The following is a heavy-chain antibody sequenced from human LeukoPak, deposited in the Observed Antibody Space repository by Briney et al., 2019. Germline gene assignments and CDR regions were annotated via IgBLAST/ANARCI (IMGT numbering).Heavy chain of an antibody. CDR1: KFTFSHYG. CDR2: IWNDGSNQ. Sequence: GGSLRLSCAASKFTFSHYGMHWVPQAPGKGLEWVAVIWNDGSNQYYADSVKGRFTVSRDNSQNTLYLQMNSLRPEDTAVYYCTKDAQRGFDYSNSLEKWGRGTLVTVSS. J-gene: IGHJ4*02. V-gene: IGHV3-33*06. CDR3: TKDAQRGFDYSNSLEK. D-gene: IGHD4-11*01.